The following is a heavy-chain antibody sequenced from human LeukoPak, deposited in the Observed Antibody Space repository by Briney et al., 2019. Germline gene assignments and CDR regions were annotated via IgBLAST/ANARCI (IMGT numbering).Heavy chain of an antibody. J-gene: IGHJ4*01. CDR1: GFTFSSYS. Sequence: GSLRLSCAASGFTFSSYSMNWVRQAPGKGLEWVSSISSSSSCIYYADSVKGRFTISRGNSKNTLYLQMNSLRAEDTAVYYCAKQVFVRVVPAATDYWGHGTLVTVSS. V-gene: IGHV3-21*04. CDR2: ISSSSSCI. D-gene: IGHD2-2*01. CDR3: AKQVFVRVVPAATDY.